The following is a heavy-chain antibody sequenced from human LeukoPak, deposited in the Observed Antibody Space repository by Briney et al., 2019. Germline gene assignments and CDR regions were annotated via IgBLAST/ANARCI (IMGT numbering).Heavy chain of an antibody. Sequence: GGSLRLSCAASGFTVSSNYMSWVRQAPGKGLEWVSVIYSGGSTYYADSVKGRFTISRDNSKNTLYLQMNSLRAEDTAVYYCARDGYNRYWYFDLWGRGTLVTVSS. V-gene: IGHV3-66*01. CDR2: IYSGGST. J-gene: IGHJ2*01. CDR3: ARDGYNRYWYFDL. CDR1: GFTVSSNY. D-gene: IGHD5-24*01.